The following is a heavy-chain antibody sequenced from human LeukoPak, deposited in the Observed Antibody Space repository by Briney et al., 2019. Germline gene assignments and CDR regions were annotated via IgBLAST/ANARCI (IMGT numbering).Heavy chain of an antibody. D-gene: IGHD5-12*01. V-gene: IGHV3-21*01. CDR1: GFTFSSYS. J-gene: IGHJ4*02. Sequence: PGGSLRLSCAASGFTFSSYSMNWVRQAPGKGLEWVSSISSSSSYIYYADSVKGRFNISRDNAKNSLYLQMNSLRAEDTAVYYCASTVDIVAVDYWGQGTLVTVSS. CDR2: ISSSSSYI. CDR3: ASTVDIVAVDY.